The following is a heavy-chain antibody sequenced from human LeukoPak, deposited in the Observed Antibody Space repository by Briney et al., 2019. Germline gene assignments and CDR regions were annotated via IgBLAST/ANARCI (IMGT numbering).Heavy chain of an antibody. CDR3: ARIHYGGNSGWFDP. J-gene: IGHJ5*02. V-gene: IGHV4-59*01. CDR2: IYYSGST. D-gene: IGHD4-23*01. Sequence: PSETLSLTCTVSGGSISSYYWSWIRQPPGKGLEWIGYIYYSGSTNYNPSLKSRVTISVDTSKNQFSLKLSSVTAADTAVYYCARIHYGGNSGWFDPWGQGTLVTVS. CDR1: GGSISSYY.